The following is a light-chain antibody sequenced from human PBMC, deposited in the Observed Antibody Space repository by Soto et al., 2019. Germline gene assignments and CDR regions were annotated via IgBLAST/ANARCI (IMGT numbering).Light chain of an antibody. J-gene: IGKJ1*01. CDR3: QQFNSYPWT. CDR1: QSISAW. Sequence: DIQMTQSPSTLSAYVGDRVTITCRASQSISAWLAWYQQKPGKAPKLLIYDASNLESGVPSRFSGSGSGTDFTLTISSLQPDDSATYYCQQFNSYPWTFGQGTKVDIK. V-gene: IGKV1-5*01. CDR2: DAS.